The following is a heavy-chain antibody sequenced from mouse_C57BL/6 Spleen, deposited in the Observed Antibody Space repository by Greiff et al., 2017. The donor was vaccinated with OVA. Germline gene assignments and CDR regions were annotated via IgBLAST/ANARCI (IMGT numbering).Heavy chain of an antibody. D-gene: IGHD1-1*01. Sequence: EVQLVESGGGLVQPKGSLKLSCAASGFTFNTYAMHWVRQAPGKGLEWVARIRSKSSNYATYYADSVKDRFTISRDDSQSMLYLQMNNLKTEDTAMYYCVRDYYGGVPYYYAMDYWGQGTSVTVSS. V-gene: IGHV10-3*01. J-gene: IGHJ4*01. CDR3: VRDYYGGVPYYYAMDY. CDR1: GFTFNTYA. CDR2: IRSKSSNYAT.